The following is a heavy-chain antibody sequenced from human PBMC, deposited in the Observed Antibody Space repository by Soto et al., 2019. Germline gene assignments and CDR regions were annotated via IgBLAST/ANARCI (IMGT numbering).Heavy chain of an antibody. V-gene: IGHV1-18*01. CDR3: ASFKPGYSSSWYYGPSN. J-gene: IGHJ4*02. D-gene: IGHD6-13*01. Sequence: QVQLVQSGAEVKKPGASVKVSCKASGYTFTSYGISWVRQAPGQGLEWMGWISAYNGNTNYAKKLQGRVTMTTDTAPSTCYMELRGLRSDDTAVYYCASFKPGYSSSWYYGPSNWGQGTMVAVS. CDR1: GYTFTSYG. CDR2: ISAYNGNT.